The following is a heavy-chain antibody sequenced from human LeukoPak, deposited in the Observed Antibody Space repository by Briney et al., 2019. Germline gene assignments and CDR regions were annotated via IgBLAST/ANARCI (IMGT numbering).Heavy chain of an antibody. J-gene: IGHJ4*02. CDR2: ISSSGRHT. Sequence: GGSLRLSCAASGFGFDYYHMHWVRQAPGKGLECVSAISSSGRHTYYADSVKGRFTISRDNSKNTLYLQMNSLRAEDTAVYYCASLWFGELYDSWDYFDYWGQGTLVTVSS. CDR3: ASLWFGELYDSWDYFDY. V-gene: IGHV3-64*04. D-gene: IGHD3-10*01. CDR1: GFGFDYYH.